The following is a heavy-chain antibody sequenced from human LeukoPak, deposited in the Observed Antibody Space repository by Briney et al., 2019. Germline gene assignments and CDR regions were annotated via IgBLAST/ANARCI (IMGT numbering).Heavy chain of an antibody. V-gene: IGHV3-53*01. CDR1: GFSVSSNY. CDR3: ARDQGSSGYFDY. CDR2: IYSGGST. J-gene: IGHJ4*02. Sequence: GGSLRLSCAASGFSVSSNYMSWVRQAPGKGLEWVSVIYSGGSTYYADSVKGRFTISRDNSKNTLYLQMNSLRAEDTAVYYCARDQGSSGYFDYWGQGTLVTVSS. D-gene: IGHD3-22*01.